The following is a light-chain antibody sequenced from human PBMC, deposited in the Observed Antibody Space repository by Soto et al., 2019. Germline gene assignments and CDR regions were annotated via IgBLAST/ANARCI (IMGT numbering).Light chain of an antibody. CDR2: DVS. CDR1: SSDVGGYNY. V-gene: IGLV2-8*01. CDR3: SSYAGSNNFDV. Sequence: QSALTQPASVSGSPGQSITISCTGTSSDVGGYNYVSWYQQHPGKAPKLMISDVSKRPSGVPDRFSGSKSGNTASLTVSGLQAEDEADYYCSSYAGSNNFDVFGTGTKVTVL. J-gene: IGLJ1*01.